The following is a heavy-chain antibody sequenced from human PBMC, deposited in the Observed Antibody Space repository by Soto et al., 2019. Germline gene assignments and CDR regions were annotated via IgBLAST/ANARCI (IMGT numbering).Heavy chain of an antibody. CDR2: INHSGST. D-gene: IGHD6-6*01. Sequence: SETLSLTCAVYGGSFSGYYWSWIRQPPGKGLEWIGEINHSGSTNYNPSLKSRVTISVDTSKNQFSLKLSSVTAADTAVYYCARVLASSSRRFDYWGQGTLVTVSS. CDR3: ARVLASSSRRFDY. CDR1: GGSFSGYY. J-gene: IGHJ4*02. V-gene: IGHV4-34*01.